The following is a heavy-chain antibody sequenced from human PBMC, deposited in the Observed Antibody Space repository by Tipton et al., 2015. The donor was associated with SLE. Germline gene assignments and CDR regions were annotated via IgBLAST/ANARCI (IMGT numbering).Heavy chain of an antibody. J-gene: IGHJ6*03. CDR1: GGSISSHY. CDR2: INHSGST. Sequence: TLSLTCTVSGGSISSHYWSWIRQPPGKGREWIGEINHSGSTNYNPSLKSRVTISVDTSKNQFSLKLSSVTAADTAVYYCARGGFTIFGVVNYYYYMDVWGKGTTVTVSS. V-gene: IGHV4-34*01. D-gene: IGHD3-3*01. CDR3: ARGGFTIFGVVNYYYYMDV.